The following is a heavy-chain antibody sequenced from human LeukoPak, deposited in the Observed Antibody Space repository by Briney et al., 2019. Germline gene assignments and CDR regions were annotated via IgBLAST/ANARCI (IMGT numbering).Heavy chain of an antibody. CDR1: GGSISSGY. Sequence: SETLSLTCTVSGGSISSGYWTWIRQPAGKGLEWIGRINASGSTRHNPSLKSRVTMSVDTSKNQFSLKMGSVTAADTAVYYCARDYYDSSGYFDYWGQGTLVTVSS. CDR2: INASGST. V-gene: IGHV4-4*07. CDR3: ARDYYDSSGYFDY. D-gene: IGHD3-22*01. J-gene: IGHJ4*02.